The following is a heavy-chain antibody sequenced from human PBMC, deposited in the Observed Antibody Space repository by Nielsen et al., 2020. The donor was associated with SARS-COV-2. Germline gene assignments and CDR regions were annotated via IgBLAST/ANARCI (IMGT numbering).Heavy chain of an antibody. D-gene: IGHD1-26*01. Sequence: SETLSLTRNVSGGSLSSYYWSWIRQSPGKGLEWIGYIYYTGTTNYNSSFESRVTISVDTSKNQFSLTLRSVTAADTALYYCATMGGAYYNFDYWGQGALVTVSS. CDR2: IYYTGTT. V-gene: IGHV4-59*13. CDR3: ATMGGAYYNFDY. J-gene: IGHJ4*02. CDR1: GGSLSSYY.